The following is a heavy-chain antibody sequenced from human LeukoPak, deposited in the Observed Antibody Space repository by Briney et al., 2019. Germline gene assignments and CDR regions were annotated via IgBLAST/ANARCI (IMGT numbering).Heavy chain of an antibody. V-gene: IGHV4-34*01. D-gene: IGHD3-10*01. CDR3: ARASMVRGAPRQGMDV. CDR2: INHSGST. J-gene: IGHJ6*02. Sequence: SETLSLTCAVYGGSFSGYYWSCIRQPPGKGLEWIGEINHSGSTNYNPSLKSRVTISVDTSKNQFSLKLSSVTAADTAVYYCARASMVRGAPRQGMDVWGQGTTVTVSS. CDR1: GGSFSGYY.